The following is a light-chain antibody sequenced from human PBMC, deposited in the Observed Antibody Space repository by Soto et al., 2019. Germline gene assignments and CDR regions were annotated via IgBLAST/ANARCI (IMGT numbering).Light chain of an antibody. J-gene: IGLJ2*01. V-gene: IGLV2-23*01. Sequence: QSALTQPASVSGSSGQSITISCTGTSSDVGSYNLVSWHQQHPGKAPKLIIYEGDKRPSGVSNRFSGSKSGNMASLTISGLQAEDEADYYCCSYSYGSTLVFGGGTKLTVL. CDR1: SSDVGSYNL. CDR2: EGD. CDR3: CSYSYGSTLV.